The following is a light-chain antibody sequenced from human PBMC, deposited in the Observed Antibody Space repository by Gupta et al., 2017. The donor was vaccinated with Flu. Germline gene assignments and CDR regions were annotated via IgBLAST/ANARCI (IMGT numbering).Light chain of an antibody. J-gene: IGKJ1*01. Sequence: GDKVTITCRASQGISNFLAWYQQKPGKAPKLLIYAASTLHSGVPSRFSGSGSGTDFSLTISSLQPEDVATYYCQKYNSAPQTFGQGTKVEIK. CDR3: QKYNSAPQT. CDR1: QGISNF. CDR2: AAS. V-gene: IGKV1-27*01.